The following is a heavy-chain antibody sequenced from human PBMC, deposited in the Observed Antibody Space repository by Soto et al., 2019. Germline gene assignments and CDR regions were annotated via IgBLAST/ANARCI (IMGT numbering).Heavy chain of an antibody. CDR1: GGSVSSGNYY. CDR3: ARDKSGTYSIDY. J-gene: IGHJ4*02. V-gene: IGHV4-61*01. CDR2: IYYSGST. Sequence: KPSETLSLTCTVSGGSVSSGNYYWSWIRQPPGKGLEWIGYIYYSGSTNYNPSLKSRVTISVDTSKNSLYLQMDSLRAEDTAVYYCARDKSGTYSIDYWGQGTLVTVSS. D-gene: IGHD1-26*01.